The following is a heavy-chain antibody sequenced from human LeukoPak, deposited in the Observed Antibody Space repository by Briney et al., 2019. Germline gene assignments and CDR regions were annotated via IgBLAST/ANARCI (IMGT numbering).Heavy chain of an antibody. V-gene: IGHV3-11*04. Sequence: GGSLRLSCADSGFTFRDYYMSWIRQAPGKGLEWVSYISTSGSTTHYADSVKGRFTISRDTAKNTLYLQMNSLRAEDTAVYYCAKDGEAYCGGDCYNDYWGQGTLVTVSS. CDR1: GFTFRDYY. D-gene: IGHD2-21*01. CDR3: AKDGEAYCGGDCYNDY. J-gene: IGHJ4*02. CDR2: ISTSGSTT.